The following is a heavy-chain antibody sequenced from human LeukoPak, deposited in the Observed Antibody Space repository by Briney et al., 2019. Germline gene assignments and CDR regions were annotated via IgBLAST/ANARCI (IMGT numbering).Heavy chain of an antibody. CDR3: ARDRVPYYYGSGSYYRRVFDY. D-gene: IGHD3-10*01. J-gene: IGHJ4*02. CDR1: GYTFTSYG. Sequence: ASVKVSRKASGYTFTSYGISWVRQAPGQGLEWMGWISAYNGNTNYAQKPQGRVTMTTDTSTSTAYMELRSLRSDDTAVYYCARDRVPYYYGSGSYYRRVFDYWGQGTLVTVSS. CDR2: ISAYNGNT. V-gene: IGHV1-18*01.